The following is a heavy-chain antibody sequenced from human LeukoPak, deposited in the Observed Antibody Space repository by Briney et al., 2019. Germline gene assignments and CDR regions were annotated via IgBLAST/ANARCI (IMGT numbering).Heavy chain of an antibody. J-gene: IGHJ3*02. V-gene: IGHV4-30-4*01. CDR2: IYYSGST. CDR3: ARPTQSWSRDAFDI. Sequence: PSQTLSLTCTVSGGSISSGDYYWSWIRQPPGKGLEWIGYIYYSGSTYYNPSLRSRVTISVDTSKNQFSLKLSSVTAADTAVYYCARPTQSWSRDAFDIWGQGTMVTVSS. CDR1: GGSISSGDYY. D-gene: IGHD2-15*01.